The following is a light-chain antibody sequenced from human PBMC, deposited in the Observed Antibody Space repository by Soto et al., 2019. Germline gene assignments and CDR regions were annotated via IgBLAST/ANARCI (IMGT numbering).Light chain of an antibody. Sequence: QSVLTQPPSASGSPGQSVTISCTGTSSDVGGYNYVSWYQQHPGKAPNLIIYEVTKRPSGVPDRFSGSKSGNTASLTVSGLLAEDEADYYCSSHAGIINVVFGGGTKLTVL. V-gene: IGLV2-8*01. CDR2: EVT. J-gene: IGLJ3*02. CDR1: SSDVGGYNY. CDR3: SSHAGIINVV.